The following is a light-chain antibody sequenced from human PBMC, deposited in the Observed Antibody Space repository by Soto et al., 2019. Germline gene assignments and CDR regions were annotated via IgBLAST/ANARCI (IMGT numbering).Light chain of an antibody. CDR2: GVS. J-gene: IGKJ2*01. CDR1: QSVSDSY. Sequence: IVLTKSPGTLSLSPGERATLSCRASQSVSDSYLAWSQQKPGQAPTLLMYGVSFRAAGIPDRFSGSGSGTDFTLTISRLEPEDFAVYYCQQYGSLFTFGQGTKLEI. V-gene: IGKV3-20*01. CDR3: QQYGSLFT.